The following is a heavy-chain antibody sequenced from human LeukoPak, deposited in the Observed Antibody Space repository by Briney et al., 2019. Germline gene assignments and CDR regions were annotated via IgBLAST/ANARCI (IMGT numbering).Heavy chain of an antibody. Sequence: GGSLRLSCAASGFTFSSYGMHWVRQAPGKGLEWGAFIRYDGSNKYYADSVKGRFTISRDNSKNTLYLQMNSLRAEDTAVYYCAKGRQSTPLYWGQGTLVTVSS. CDR1: GFTFSSYG. CDR2: IRYDGSNK. V-gene: IGHV3-30*02. J-gene: IGHJ4*02. CDR3: AKGRQSTPLY.